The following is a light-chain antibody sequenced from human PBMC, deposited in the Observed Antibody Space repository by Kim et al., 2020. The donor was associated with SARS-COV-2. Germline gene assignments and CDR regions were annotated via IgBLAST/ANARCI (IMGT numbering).Light chain of an antibody. J-gene: IGLJ2*01. CDR1: NIGSKS. CDR2: YDR. V-gene: IGLV3-21*01. Sequence: SSELTQPPSVSVAPGKTASITCGGGNIGSKSVHWYQQKPGQAPVLVIYYDRDRPSGIPDRFSGSNSGNTATLTISRVEAGDEADYYCQVWDSDSYHVVFGGGTKVTVL. CDR3: QVWDSDSYHVV.